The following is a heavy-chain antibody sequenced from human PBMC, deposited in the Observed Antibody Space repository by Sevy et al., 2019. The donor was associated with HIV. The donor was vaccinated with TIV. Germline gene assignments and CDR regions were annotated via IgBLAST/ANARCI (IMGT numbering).Heavy chain of an antibody. CDR3: AKGGFNQAPFEYYFDY. Sequence: LSLTCAASGFTFSSYAMSWVRQAPGKGLEWVSAISGSGGSTYYADSVKGRFTISRDNSKNTLYLQMNSLRAEDTAVYYCAKGGFNQAPFEYYFDYWGQGTLVTVSS. CDR2: ISGSGGST. CDR1: GFTFSSYA. D-gene: IGHD3-10*01. J-gene: IGHJ4*02. V-gene: IGHV3-23*01.